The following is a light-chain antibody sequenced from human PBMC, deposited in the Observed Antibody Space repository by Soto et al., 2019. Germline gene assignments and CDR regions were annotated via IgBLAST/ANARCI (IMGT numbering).Light chain of an antibody. Sequence: QSVLTQPPSASGSPGQSVAISCTGTSSDVGGYNYVSWYQLHPGKAPKLKIYEVNMRPSGVPDRFSGSKSGNTASLTVSGLRAEDEADYYCSSYAGSNNYVFGTGTKLTVL. CDR1: SSDVGGYNY. CDR3: SSYAGSNNYV. J-gene: IGLJ1*01. CDR2: EVN. V-gene: IGLV2-8*01.